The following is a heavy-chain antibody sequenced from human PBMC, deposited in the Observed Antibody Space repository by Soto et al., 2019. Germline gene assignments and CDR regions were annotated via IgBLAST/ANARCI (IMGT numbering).Heavy chain of an antibody. J-gene: IGHJ4*02. Sequence: SETLSLTCTVSGGSISSGGYYWSWIRQHPGKGLEWIGYIYYSGSTYYNPSLKSRVTISVDTSKNQFSLKLSSVTAADTAVYYCARAIPTYSNYVDYFDYWGQGTLVTVPS. V-gene: IGHV4-31*02. CDR3: ARAIPTYSNYVDYFDY. CDR1: GGSISSGGYY. D-gene: IGHD4-4*01. CDR2: IYYSGST.